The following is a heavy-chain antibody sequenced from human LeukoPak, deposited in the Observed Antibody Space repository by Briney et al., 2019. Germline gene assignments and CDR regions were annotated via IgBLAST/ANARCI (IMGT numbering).Heavy chain of an antibody. CDR2: IYHSGST. D-gene: IGHD5-12*01. Sequence: PSETLSLTCTVSGYSISSGYYWGWIRQPPGKGLEWIGSIYHSGSTYYNPSLKSRVTISVDTSKNQFSLKLSSVTAADTAVYYCARGDSGYDSLFDYWGQGTLVTVSS. CDR3: ARGDSGYDSLFDY. V-gene: IGHV4-38-2*02. CDR1: GYSISSGYY. J-gene: IGHJ4*02.